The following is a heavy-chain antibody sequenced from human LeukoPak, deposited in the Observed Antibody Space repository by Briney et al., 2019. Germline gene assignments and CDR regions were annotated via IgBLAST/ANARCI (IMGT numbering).Heavy chain of an antibody. CDR2: IYYSGST. Sequence: SETLSLTCAVYGGSFSSYYWSCIRQPPGKGLEWIGYIYYSGSTNYNPSLKSRVTISVDTSKNQFSLKLNSVTAADTAVYYCARVSGYDWESFYDYWGQGTLVTVSS. CDR3: ARVSGYDWESFYDY. CDR1: GGSFSSYY. D-gene: IGHD5-12*01. V-gene: IGHV4-59*01. J-gene: IGHJ4*02.